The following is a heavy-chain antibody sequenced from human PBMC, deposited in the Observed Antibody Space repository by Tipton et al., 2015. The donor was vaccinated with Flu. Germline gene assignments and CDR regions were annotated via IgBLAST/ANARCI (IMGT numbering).Heavy chain of an antibody. CDR3: ARDLGPFNWFDP. V-gene: IGHV4-61*02. Sequence: TLPLTCTVSGGSISSTTHYWSWIRQPAGKGLEWIGRIYVSGTTDYNPSLQSRVTISVDTSKKQFSLKLNSVTAADTAVYYCARDLGPFNWFDPWGLGTLVTVSS. J-gene: IGHJ5*02. CDR2: IYVSGTT. CDR1: GGSISSTTHY.